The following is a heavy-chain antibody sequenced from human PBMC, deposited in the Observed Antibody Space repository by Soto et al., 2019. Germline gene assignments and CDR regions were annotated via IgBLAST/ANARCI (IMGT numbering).Heavy chain of an antibody. V-gene: IGHV3-74*01. J-gene: IGHJ6*02. D-gene: IGHD1-26*01. Sequence: PGGSLRLSCAASGFTYSSYWMHWFRQAPVEGLMWISRINSDGSSTSYADSVKGRFTISRDNAKNTLYLQMNSLRAEDTAVYYCARDPSSNSGSYYDYYYGMDVWGQGTTVTVSS. CDR3: ARDPSSNSGSYYDYYYGMDV. CDR1: GFTYSSYW. CDR2: INSDGSST.